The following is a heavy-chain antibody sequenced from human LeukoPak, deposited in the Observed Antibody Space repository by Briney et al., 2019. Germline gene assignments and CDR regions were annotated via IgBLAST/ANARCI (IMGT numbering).Heavy chain of an antibody. CDR3: ARGYDLVYFDY. CDR2: ISAYNGNT. V-gene: IGHV1-18*01. D-gene: IGHD5-12*01. CDR1: GYTFTSYG. J-gene: IGHJ4*02. Sequence: ASVKVSCKASGYTFTSYGISWVRQAPGQGLEWMGWISAYNGNTNYAQKLQGRVTITRDTSASTAYMELSSLRSEDTAVYYCARGYDLVYFDYWGQGTLVTVSS.